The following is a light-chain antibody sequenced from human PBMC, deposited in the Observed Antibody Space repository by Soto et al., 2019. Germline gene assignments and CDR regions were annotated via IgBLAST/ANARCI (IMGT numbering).Light chain of an antibody. Sequence: DIVLTQSPATLSVSPGDTVTLSCRASESLFGFLAWYQQKPGQAPRLLMYGVSTWATGIPARFSGGGSATDFTLTISSLQSDDSASYYCQSYNFWPYAFGLGTRLEIK. CDR3: QSYNFWPYA. CDR2: GVS. J-gene: IGKJ2*01. CDR1: ESLFGF. V-gene: IGKV3-15*01.